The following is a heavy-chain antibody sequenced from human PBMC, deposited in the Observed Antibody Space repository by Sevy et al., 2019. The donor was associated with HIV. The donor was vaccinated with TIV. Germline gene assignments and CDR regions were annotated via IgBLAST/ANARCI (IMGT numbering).Heavy chain of an antibody. J-gene: IGHJ4*02. CDR2: IKQDGSEK. CDR1: GFTFSSYW. Sequence: GGSLRLSCAASGFTFSSYWMSWVRQAPGKGLEWVANIKQDGSEKYYMDSGKGRFTISRDNAKNSLHLQMNGLRAEDTAVYYCARDRYWDIGDYWGQGTLVTVSS. CDR3: ARDRYWDIGDY. V-gene: IGHV3-7*01. D-gene: IGHD1-20*01.